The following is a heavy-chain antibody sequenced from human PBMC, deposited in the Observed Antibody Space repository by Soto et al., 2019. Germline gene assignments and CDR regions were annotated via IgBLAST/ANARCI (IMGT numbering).Heavy chain of an antibody. D-gene: IGHD3-22*01. Sequence: QVQLVQSGAEVKKPGASVKVSCKSSGYPITHYGITWVRQAPGQGLEWMGWISPFNGNTNYGQTLQGRVTLTTDTSTSTVYMELRSLRSDDTAVYYCARDQSFDRSYYYGIDVWGQGTTVTVSS. J-gene: IGHJ6*02. CDR2: ISPFNGNT. CDR3: ARDQSFDRSYYYGIDV. CDR1: GYPITHYG. V-gene: IGHV1-18*01.